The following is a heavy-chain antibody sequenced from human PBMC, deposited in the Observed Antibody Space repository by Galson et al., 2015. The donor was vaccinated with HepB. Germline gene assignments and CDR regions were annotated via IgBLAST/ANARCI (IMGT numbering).Heavy chain of an antibody. Sequence: SLRLSCAASGFTFSRYWMTWVRQAPGKGLEWVANIKQDGSEKYYLDSVKGRFTISRDNAKNSLYLQMNSLRADDTALYYCARDQVVLAAPPSLGGYWYFDLWGRGTLVTVSS. CDR2: IKQDGSEK. J-gene: IGHJ2*01. CDR3: ARDQVVLAAPPSLGGYWYFDL. D-gene: IGHD2-15*01. V-gene: IGHV3-7*01. CDR1: GFTFSRYW.